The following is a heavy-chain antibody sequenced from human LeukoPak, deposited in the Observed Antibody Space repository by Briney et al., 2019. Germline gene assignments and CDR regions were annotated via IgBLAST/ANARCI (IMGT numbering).Heavy chain of an antibody. D-gene: IGHD2/OR15-2a*01. V-gene: IGHV3-48*01. CDR2: ISSSSSTI. CDR1: GFTFSNFG. J-gene: IGHJ4*02. Sequence: GGSLRLSCAASGFTFSNFGMHWVRQAPGKGLEWVSYISSSSSTIYYADSVKGRFTISRDNAKNSLYLQMNSLRAEDTAVYYCARGNKGTVTEWGQGTLVTVSS. CDR3: ARGNKGTVTE.